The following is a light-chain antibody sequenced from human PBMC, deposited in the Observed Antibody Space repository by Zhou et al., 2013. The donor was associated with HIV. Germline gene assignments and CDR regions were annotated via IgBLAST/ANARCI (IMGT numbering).Light chain of an antibody. CDR2: DAS. J-gene: IGKJ4*01. V-gene: IGKV1-13*02. Sequence: AVQLTQSPSSLSASVGDRVTITCRASQGISSVLAWYQQKPGKPPKLLIYDASSLESGVPSRFSGSGSGTDFTLTISSLQPEDFATYYCQQFNIYPLTFGGGTKVDIK. CDR3: QQFNIYPLT. CDR1: QGISSV.